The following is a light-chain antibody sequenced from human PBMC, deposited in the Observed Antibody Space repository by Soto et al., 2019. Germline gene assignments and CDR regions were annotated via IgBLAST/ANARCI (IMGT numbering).Light chain of an antibody. V-gene: IGKV3-11*01. CDR3: QQRSNWPLT. J-gene: IGKJ4*01. CDR2: DAS. Sequence: EIVLTQSPATLSLSPGERATLSCRASQSVSSYLAWYQQKPGQAPRLLIYDASNMAPGIPARFSGSGSGTDFNLTISSQEPEDFAVYYCQQRSNWPLTFGGGTKVEIK. CDR1: QSVSSY.